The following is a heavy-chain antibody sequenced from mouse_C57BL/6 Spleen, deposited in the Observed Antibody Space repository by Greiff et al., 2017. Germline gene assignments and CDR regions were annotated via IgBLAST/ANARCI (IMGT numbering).Heavy chain of an antibody. V-gene: IGHV1-64*01. CDR2: IHPNSGST. J-gene: IGHJ3*01. Sequence: VQLQQPGAELVKPGASVKLSCKASGYTFTSYWMHWVKQRPGQGLEWIGMIHPNSGSTNYNEKFKSKATLTVDKSSSTAYMQLSSLTSEDSAVYYGARDPGYTNFAWFAYWGQGTLVTVSA. D-gene: IGHD2-5*01. CDR3: ARDPGYTNFAWFAY. CDR1: GYTFTSYW.